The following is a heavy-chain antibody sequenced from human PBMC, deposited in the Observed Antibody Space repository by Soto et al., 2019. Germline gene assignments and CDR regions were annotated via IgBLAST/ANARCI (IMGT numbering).Heavy chain of an antibody. J-gene: IGHJ6*02. Sequence: EEQLVESGGGLVHPGGSLSLSCSASGFTFSRYEMNWVRQGPGRGLEWISYISPSDSAAYYADSVKGRFTISRDNAKNTLILQMNSLRAEYTAVYYCARTLKNQLPPYYYAMDVWGQGTTVTVSS. CDR1: GFTFSRYE. V-gene: IGHV3-48*03. CDR2: ISPSDSAA. CDR3: ARTLKNQLPPYYYAMDV. D-gene: IGHD1-1*01.